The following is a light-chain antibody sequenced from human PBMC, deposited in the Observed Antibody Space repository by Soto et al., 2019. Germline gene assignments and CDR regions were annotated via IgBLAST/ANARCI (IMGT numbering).Light chain of an antibody. J-gene: IGLJ1*01. V-gene: IGLV8-61*01. CDR1: SGSVSSANN. Sequence: QTVVTQESSFSVSPGGTVTLTCGLISGSVSSANNPNWYQQTPGQAPRTLIYGTSTRSSGVPDRFSGSMLGNKAALTITGAQADDESDYYCALLMDNGISVFGTGTKVTVL. CDR3: ALLMDNGISV. CDR2: GTS.